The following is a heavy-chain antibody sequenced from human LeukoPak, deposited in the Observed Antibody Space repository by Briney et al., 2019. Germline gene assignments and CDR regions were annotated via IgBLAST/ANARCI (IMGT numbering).Heavy chain of an antibody. CDR1: GGSISSGDYY. J-gene: IGHJ4*02. CDR3: ARMTLRFLEGNSDYLDY. D-gene: IGHD3-3*01. Sequence: SQTLSLTCTVSGGSISSGDYYWSWIRQPPGKGLEWIGYIYYSGSTYYNPSLKSRVTISVDTSKNQFSLKLSSVTAADTAVYYCARMTLRFLEGNSDYLDYWGQGTLVTVSS. V-gene: IGHV4-30-4*01. CDR2: IYYSGST.